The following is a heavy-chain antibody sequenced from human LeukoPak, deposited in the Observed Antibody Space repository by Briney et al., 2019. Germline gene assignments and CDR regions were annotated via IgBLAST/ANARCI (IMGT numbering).Heavy chain of an antibody. Sequence: GGSLRLSCAASGFTFSDYYMSWIRQAPRKGLEWVSYISSSGSTIYYADSVKGRFTISRDNAKNSLYLQMNSLRAEDTAVYYCARVAVAGPTGWFDPWGQGTLVTVSS. V-gene: IGHV3-11*04. CDR3: ARVAVAGPTGWFDP. CDR2: ISSSGSTI. J-gene: IGHJ5*02. CDR1: GFTFSDYY. D-gene: IGHD6-13*01.